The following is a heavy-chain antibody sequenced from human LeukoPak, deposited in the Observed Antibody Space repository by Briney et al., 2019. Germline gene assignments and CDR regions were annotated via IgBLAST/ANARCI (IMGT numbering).Heavy chain of an antibody. CDR3: ARDRAAAGYFDY. V-gene: IGHV1-2*02. Sequence: ASVKVSCKASGYTFTGYYMHWVRQAPGQGLEWMGWINPNSGGTNYAQKFQGRVTMTRDTSISTAYMELSRLRSDDTAVYYCARDRAAAGYFDYWGQGTLVTVSS. D-gene: IGHD6-13*01. J-gene: IGHJ4*02. CDR1: GYTFTGYY. CDR2: INPNSGGT.